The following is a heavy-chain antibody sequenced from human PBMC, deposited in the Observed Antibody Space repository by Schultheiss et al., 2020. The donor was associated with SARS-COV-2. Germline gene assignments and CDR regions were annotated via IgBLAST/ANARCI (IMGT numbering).Heavy chain of an antibody. CDR2: IWYDGSNK. D-gene: IGHD2-8*01. CDR1: GFTFSSYW. Sequence: GGSLRLSCAASGFTFSSYWMSWVRQAPGKGLEWVAVIWYDGSNKYYADSVKGRFSISRDNSKNTLYLQMNSLRAEDTAVYYCAKPQDIVLMVYAQALDYWGQGTLVTVSS. CDR3: AKPQDIVLMVYAQALDY. V-gene: IGHV3-33*06. J-gene: IGHJ4*02.